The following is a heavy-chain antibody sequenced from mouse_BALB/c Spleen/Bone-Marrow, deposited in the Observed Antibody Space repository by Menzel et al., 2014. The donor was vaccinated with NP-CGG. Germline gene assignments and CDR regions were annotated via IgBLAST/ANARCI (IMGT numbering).Heavy chain of an antibody. CDR3: AREDYDYYLGFDY. J-gene: IGHJ2*01. Sequence: DQLQQSGPELVKPGASVKISCKASGYTFTDYNMHWVKQSHGKSLEWIGYIYPYNGGTGYNQKFKSKATLTVDNSSSTAYMELRSLTSEDSAVYYCAREDYDYYLGFDYWGQCTTLPVSS. CDR2: IYPYNGGT. D-gene: IGHD2-4*01. CDR1: GYTFTDYN. V-gene: IGHV1S29*02.